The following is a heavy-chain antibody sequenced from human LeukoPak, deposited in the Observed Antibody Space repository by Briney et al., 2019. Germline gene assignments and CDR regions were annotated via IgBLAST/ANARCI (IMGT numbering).Heavy chain of an antibody. J-gene: IGHJ4*02. CDR2: ISSSSSYI. CDR3: ARDLRGTAMVFDY. CDR1: GFTFSSYS. V-gene: IGHV3-21*01. D-gene: IGHD5-18*01. Sequence: GGSLRLSCAASGFTFSSYSKNWVRQAPGKGLEWFSSISSSSSYIYYADSVKGRFTISRHNAKNSLYLQMNSLRAEDRAVYYCARDLRGTAMVFDYWGQGTLVTVSS.